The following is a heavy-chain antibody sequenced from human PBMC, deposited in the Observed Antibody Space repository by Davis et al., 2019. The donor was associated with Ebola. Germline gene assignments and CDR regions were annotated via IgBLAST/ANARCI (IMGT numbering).Heavy chain of an antibody. V-gene: IGHV4-61*08. CDR1: GGSVSSGGYY. Sequence: SETLSLTCLVSGGSVSSGGYYWSWIRQPPGRGLEWIGNIYYSGSTDYNPSLKSRVTISADTPKNQFSLKLNSVTAADTAVYYCARELPNWGLDSWGQGTLVTVSS. J-gene: IGHJ4*02. D-gene: IGHD7-27*01. CDR3: ARELPNWGLDS. CDR2: IYYSGST.